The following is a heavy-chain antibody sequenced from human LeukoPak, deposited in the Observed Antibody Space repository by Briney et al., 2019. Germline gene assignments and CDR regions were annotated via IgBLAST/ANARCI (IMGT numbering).Heavy chain of an antibody. J-gene: IGHJ6*03. CDR2: IRSKANSYAT. CDR3: TRGPLGSSSWDYYYYMDV. CDR1: GFTFSGSA. Sequence: GGSLRLSCAASGFTFSGSAMHWVRQASGKGLEWVGRIRSKANSYATAYAASVKGRFTISRDDSKNTAYLQMNSLKTEDTAVYYCTRGPLGSSSWDYYYYMDVWGKGTTVTVSS. D-gene: IGHD6-13*01. V-gene: IGHV3-73*01.